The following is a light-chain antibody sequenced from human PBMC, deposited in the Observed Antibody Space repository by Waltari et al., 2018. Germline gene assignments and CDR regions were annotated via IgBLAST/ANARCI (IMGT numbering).Light chain of an antibody. CDR3: TADAGSDKLL. CDR1: SSDVGTYNF. CDR2: EVT. V-gene: IGLV2-8*01. Sequence: QSALTQPPPASGSPGQSVTISCTGSSSDVGTYNFVARYQQHPGKAPKLMIYEVTTRPAGVPARFSVSKSGSTASLSGSGLQAEDEADYYCTADAGSDKLLFGGGTKLTVL. J-gene: IGLJ3*02.